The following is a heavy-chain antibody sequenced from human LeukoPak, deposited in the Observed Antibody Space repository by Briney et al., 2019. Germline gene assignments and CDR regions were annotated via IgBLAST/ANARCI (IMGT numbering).Heavy chain of an antibody. Sequence: GESLKISCKDSGHSFTSYWIGWVRQMPGKGLEWMGIIYPGDFETRYSPSFEGQVTISADKSISTAYLQWSSLKVSDTAMYYCAYYGSDCYSNEYTWFDPWGQGTLVTVSA. J-gene: IGHJ5*02. CDR1: GHSFTSYW. D-gene: IGHD3-10*01. CDR3: AYYGSDCYSNEYTWFDP. V-gene: IGHV5-51*01. CDR2: IYPGDFET.